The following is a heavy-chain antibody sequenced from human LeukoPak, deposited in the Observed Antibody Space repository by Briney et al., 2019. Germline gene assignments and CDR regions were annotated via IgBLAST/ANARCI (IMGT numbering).Heavy chain of an antibody. J-gene: IGHJ4*02. Sequence: SETLSLTCTVSGGSISSYYWSWIRQPPGKGLEWIGEINHSGSTNYNPSLKSRVTISVDTSKNQFSLKLSSVTAADTAVYYCARPLEHSSSSGFGYWGQGTLVTVSS. CDR3: ARPLEHSSSSGFGY. CDR1: GGSISSYY. D-gene: IGHD6-6*01. V-gene: IGHV4-34*01. CDR2: INHSGST.